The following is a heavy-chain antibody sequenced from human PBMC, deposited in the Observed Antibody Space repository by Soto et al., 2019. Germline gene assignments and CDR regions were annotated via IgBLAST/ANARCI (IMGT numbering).Heavy chain of an antibody. CDR2: INHSGST. J-gene: IGHJ4*02. CDR3: ARGRDSGYDFIWFFDY. CDR1: GGSFSGYY. V-gene: IGHV4-34*01. D-gene: IGHD5-12*01. Sequence: QVQLQQWGAGLLKPSETLSLTCAVYGGSFSGYYWSWIRQPPGKGLEWIGEINHSGSTNYNPSLKSRVTISVDTSKNQFSLKLSSVTAADTAVYYCARGRDSGYDFIWFFDYWGQGTLFTVSS.